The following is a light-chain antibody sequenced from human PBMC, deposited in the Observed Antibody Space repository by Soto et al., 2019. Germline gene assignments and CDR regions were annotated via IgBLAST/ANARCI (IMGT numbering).Light chain of an antibody. CDR1: QNINNF. Sequence: DIPMTQSPSSLSASVGHTVTITCRSSQNINNFLNWYQQKPGEAPKLLIYGASNLHFQGGVPSRFSGSGSGTDFTLTISSLQPEDFATYYCQQSHSAYNSLLAFGGGTKVEIK. J-gene: IGKJ4*01. CDR2: GAS. CDR3: QQSHSAYNSLLA. V-gene: IGKV1-39*01.